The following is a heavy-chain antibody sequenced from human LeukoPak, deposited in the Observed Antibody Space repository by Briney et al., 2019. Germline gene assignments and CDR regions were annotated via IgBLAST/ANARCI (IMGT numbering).Heavy chain of an antibody. V-gene: IGHV4-61*02. CDR3: AREGSGSYYNVPARPYYFDY. Sequence: PSETLSLTCTVSGGSISSSIYYWSWIRQPAGKGLEWIGRIYTSGSTNYNPSLKSRVTMSVATSKNQFSLKLSSVTAADTAVYYCAREGSGSYYNVPARPYYFDYWGQGTLVTVSS. CDR2: IYTSGST. J-gene: IGHJ4*02. CDR1: GGSISSSIYY. D-gene: IGHD3-10*01.